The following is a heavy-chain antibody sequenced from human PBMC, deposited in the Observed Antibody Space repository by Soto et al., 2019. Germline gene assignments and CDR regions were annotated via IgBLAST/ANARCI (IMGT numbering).Heavy chain of an antibody. J-gene: IGHJ4*02. CDR1: GFMFSMYW. CDR3: ASVWSGYSGAQY. V-gene: IGHV3-74*03. Sequence: GGSLRLSCEASGFMFSMYWMHWVRQVPGKGPVWVSRINEDGVTTTYADSVKGRFTISGDNAKNSLYLQMNSLRAEDSAVYYCASVWSGYSGAQYWGQGTLVTVSS. D-gene: IGHD3-3*01. CDR2: INEDGVTT.